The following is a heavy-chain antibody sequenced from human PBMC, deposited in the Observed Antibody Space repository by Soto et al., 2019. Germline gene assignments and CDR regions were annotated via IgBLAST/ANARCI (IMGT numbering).Heavy chain of an antibody. Sequence: GASVKVSCKASGYTFTSYGISWVRQAPGQGLEWMGWISAYNGNTNYAQKLQGRVTMTTDTSTSTAYMELRSLRSDDTAVYYCAREGHRDSSGYYYDFDYWGQGTLGTVSS. V-gene: IGHV1-18*01. J-gene: IGHJ4*02. D-gene: IGHD3-22*01. CDR3: AREGHRDSSGYYYDFDY. CDR1: GYTFTSYG. CDR2: ISAYNGNT.